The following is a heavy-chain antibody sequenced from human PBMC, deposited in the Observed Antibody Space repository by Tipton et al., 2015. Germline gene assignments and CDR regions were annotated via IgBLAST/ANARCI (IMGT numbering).Heavy chain of an antibody. CDR3: ARGPTYSDYDSSGYHSRMFYFDD. D-gene: IGHD3-22*01. CDR1: GGSISHYY. Sequence: GLVKPSETLSLTCTVSGGSISHYYWSWIRQPPGKGLEWFGHIYYSGSTNYNPSLKSRVTMSVDTSKNQFSLKLSSVTAADTAVYYCARGPTYSDYDSSGYHSRMFYFDDWGQGTLVTVSS. V-gene: IGHV4-59*01. CDR2: IYYSGST. J-gene: IGHJ4*02.